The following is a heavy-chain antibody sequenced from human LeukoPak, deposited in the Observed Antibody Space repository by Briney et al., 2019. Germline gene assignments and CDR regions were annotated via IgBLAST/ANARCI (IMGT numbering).Heavy chain of an antibody. Sequence: ASVKVSCKASGYTFTSCYMHWVRQAPGQVLEWMGIIDPSSGTTSYAQKFQGRVTMTRDTSTSTVNMELSSLRSEDTAVYYCASDLGVGYSGYLLPDYWGQGTLVTVSS. D-gene: IGHD3-3*01. CDR1: GYTFTSCY. CDR2: IDPSSGTT. V-gene: IGHV1-46*01. J-gene: IGHJ4*02. CDR3: ASDLGVGYSGYLLPDY.